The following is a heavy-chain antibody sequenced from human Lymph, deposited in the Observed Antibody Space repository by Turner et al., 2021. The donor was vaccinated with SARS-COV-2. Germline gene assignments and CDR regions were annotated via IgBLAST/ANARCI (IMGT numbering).Heavy chain of an antibody. CDR3: AKGDGYPPHCLLDP. CDR2: MNPNSSYT. CDR1: GYTFTSYD. Sequence: QVQLVQSGAEVKKPGASVKVSCKASGYTFTSYDINWVRQATGQGLVWMVWMNPNSSYTGYAQKFQFRVTMTRNTSISTAYMELNSLTSDDTAVYSCAKGDGYPPHCLLDPWGQGTLVTVSS. V-gene: IGHV1-8*01. D-gene: IGHD6-25*01. J-gene: IGHJ5*02.